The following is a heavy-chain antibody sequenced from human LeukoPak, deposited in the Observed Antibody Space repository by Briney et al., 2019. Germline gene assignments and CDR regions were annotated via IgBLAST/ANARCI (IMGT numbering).Heavy chain of an antibody. V-gene: IGHV3-30*03. D-gene: IGHD3-22*01. J-gene: IGHJ3*02. CDR3: ARGDYYDSSGYYFPDAFDI. Sequence: GGSLRLSCAASGFTFSSYGMHWVRQAPGKGLEWVAVISYDGSNKYYADSVKGRFTISRDNSKNTLYLQMSSLRAEDTAVYYCARGDYYDSSGYYFPDAFDIWGQGTMVTVSS. CDR1: GFTFSSYG. CDR2: ISYDGSNK.